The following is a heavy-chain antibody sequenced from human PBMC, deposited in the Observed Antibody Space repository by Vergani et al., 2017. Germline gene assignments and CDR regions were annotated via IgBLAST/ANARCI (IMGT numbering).Heavy chain of an antibody. CDR1: GGSISPHY. Sequence: QVQLQESGPGLVKPSETLSLTCIVSGGSISPHYWSWIRQPAGKGLEWIGRIYTSQSTNYNPSLKSRVTMSVDTSKNQFSLKLGSVTAADTAVYYCAREYSSSVGCLAYWGQGTLVTVSS. D-gene: IGHD6-6*01. CDR3: AREYSSSVGCLAY. V-gene: IGHV4-4*07. CDR2: IYTSQST. J-gene: IGHJ4*02.